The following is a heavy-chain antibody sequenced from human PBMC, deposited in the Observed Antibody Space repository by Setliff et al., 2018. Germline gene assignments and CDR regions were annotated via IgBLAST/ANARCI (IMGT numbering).Heavy chain of an antibody. V-gene: IGHV1-18*01. CDR1: GYIFTDYG. J-gene: IGHJ4*02. CDR3: SRLVRYCTTTSCQGASGAEL. CDR2: ISPHNGKT. D-gene: IGHD2-2*01. Sequence: ASVKVSCKASGYIFTDYGVTWVRQAPGQGLEWVGWISPHNGKTYSAPKFQDRITMTTDTSTTTAYLELRSLTSDDTAVYYCSRLVRYCTTTSCQGASGAELWGQGTLVTVSS.